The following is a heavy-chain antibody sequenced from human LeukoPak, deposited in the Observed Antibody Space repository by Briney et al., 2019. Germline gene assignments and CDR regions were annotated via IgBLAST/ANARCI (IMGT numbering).Heavy chain of an antibody. CDR1: GFTFNNYW. CDR2: INQDGSEK. V-gene: IGHV3-7*01. CDR3: AKDPALNYGDYPDY. J-gene: IGHJ4*02. Sequence: PGGSLRLSCAASGFTFNNYWMTWVRQAPGKGLEWVANINQDGSEKYSVDSVKGRFTISRDNSKNTLYLQMNSLRAEDTAVYYCAKDPALNYGDYPDYWGQGTLVTVSS. D-gene: IGHD4-17*01.